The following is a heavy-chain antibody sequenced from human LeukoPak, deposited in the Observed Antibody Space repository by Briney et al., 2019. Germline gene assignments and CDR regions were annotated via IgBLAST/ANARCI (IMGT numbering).Heavy chain of an antibody. D-gene: IGHD7-27*01. CDR2: IYYSGRT. V-gene: IGHV4-59*01. J-gene: IGHJ5*02. CDR1: GGSISSYY. Sequence: SETLSLTCTVSGGSISSYYWSWIRQPPEKGLEWIGSIYYSGRTSFNGSLKTRITMSVDTSKNQFSLKLTSVTTADTAVYFCARDSAGDYWLDPWGQGTPVTVSS. CDR3: ARDSAGDYWLDP.